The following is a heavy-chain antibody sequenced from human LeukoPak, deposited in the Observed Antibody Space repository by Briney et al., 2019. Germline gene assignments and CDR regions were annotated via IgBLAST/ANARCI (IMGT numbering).Heavy chain of an antibody. CDR3: AVSETGAFDI. V-gene: IGHV4-39*07. CDR1: GGSISSSSYY. Sequence: SETLSLTCTVSGGSISSSSYYWGWIRQPPGKGLEWIGSIYYSGSTNYNPSLKSRVTISVDTSKNQFSLKLSSVTAADTAVYYCAVSETGAFDIWGQGTMVTVSS. CDR2: IYYSGST. J-gene: IGHJ3*02.